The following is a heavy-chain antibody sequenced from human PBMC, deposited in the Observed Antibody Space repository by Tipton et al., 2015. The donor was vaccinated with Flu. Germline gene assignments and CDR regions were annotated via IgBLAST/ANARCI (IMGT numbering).Heavy chain of an antibody. CDR2: ISWNSGGI. Sequence: SLRLSCAVSGFTFDDYAMHWVRQAPGKGLEWVSSISWNSGGIGYADSVKGRFTISRDNARNSLYLQMNGLKSEDTALYYCGKDLGRTETGPLDYWGQGTLVTVSS. J-gene: IGHJ4*02. D-gene: IGHD1-1*01. CDR3: GKDLGRTETGPLDY. CDR1: GFTFDDYA. V-gene: IGHV3-9*01.